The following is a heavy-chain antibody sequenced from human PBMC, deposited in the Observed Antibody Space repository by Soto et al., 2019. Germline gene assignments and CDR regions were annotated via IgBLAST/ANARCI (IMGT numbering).Heavy chain of an antibody. CDR1: GGTFSSYA. J-gene: IGHJ5*02. CDR3: ASHSYDMSGYCRGDNWFDP. V-gene: IGHV1-69*01. D-gene: IGHD3-22*01. Sequence: QVQLVQSGAEVKKPGSSVKVSCKASGGTFSSYAISWVRQAPGQGLEWMGGIIPIFGTANYAQKFQGRVTITADESTSTAYMELISLRSEDTAVYYCASHSYDMSGYCRGDNWFDPWGQGTLVTVSS. CDR2: IIPIFGTA.